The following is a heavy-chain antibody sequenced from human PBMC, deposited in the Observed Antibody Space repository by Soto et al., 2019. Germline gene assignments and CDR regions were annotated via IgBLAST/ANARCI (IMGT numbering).Heavy chain of an antibody. CDR3: ARSFMTTVTRFDY. CDR2: ISAYNGNT. J-gene: IGHJ4*02. D-gene: IGHD4-17*01. Sequence: GASVKVSCKASGYTFTGYYMHWVRQAPGQGLEWMGWISAYNGNTNYAQKLQGRVTMTTDTSTSTAYMELRSLRSDDTAVYYCARSFMTTVTRFDYWGQGTLVTVSS. V-gene: IGHV1-18*04. CDR1: GYTFTGYY.